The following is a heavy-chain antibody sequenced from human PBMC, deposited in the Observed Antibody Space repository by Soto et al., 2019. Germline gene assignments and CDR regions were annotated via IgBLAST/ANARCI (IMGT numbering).Heavy chain of an antibody. D-gene: IGHD3-10*01. CDR1: GFTFSSYG. CDR2: ISYDGSNK. Sequence: PGGSLRLSCAASGFTFSSYGMHWVRQAPGKGLDWVAVISYDGSNKYYADSVKGRFTISRDNSKNTLYLQMNSLRVEDTAVYYCAKSPGRIIARFDYWGQGTLVTVSS. CDR3: AKSPGRIIARFDY. J-gene: IGHJ4*02. V-gene: IGHV3-30*18.